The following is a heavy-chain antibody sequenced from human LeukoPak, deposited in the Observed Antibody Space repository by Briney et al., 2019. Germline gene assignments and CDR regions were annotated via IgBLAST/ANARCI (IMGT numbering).Heavy chain of an antibody. CDR2: SYFGGSI. CDR1: VGSINTVNYY. CDR3: ARQKYDFWSGLFPSYLDS. Sequence: SETLSLTCTVSVGSINTVNYYWAWIRQSPGKGLEWIGSSYFGGSIYYNPSLESRVSISVDTSKNQFSLKLRSATATDTALYYCARQKYDFWSGLFPSYLDSWGQGTWVTVSS. V-gene: IGHV4-39*01. D-gene: IGHD3/OR15-3a*01. J-gene: IGHJ5*01.